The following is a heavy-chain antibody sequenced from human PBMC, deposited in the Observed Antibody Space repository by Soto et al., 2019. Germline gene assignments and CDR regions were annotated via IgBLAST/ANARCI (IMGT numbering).Heavy chain of an antibody. CDR2: MNPGSGDA. CDR1: GYSFTNND. V-gene: IGHV1-8*01. CDR3: ARMATFGSLNWFDP. D-gene: IGHD3-16*01. Sequence: ASVKVSCKASGYSFTNNDVSWVRQATGQGLEWMGWMNPGSGDAGYAQKFQGRVTMTRDISIATAYMELSSLRSDDTAIYYCARMATFGSLNWFDPWGQGTLVTVSS. J-gene: IGHJ5*02.